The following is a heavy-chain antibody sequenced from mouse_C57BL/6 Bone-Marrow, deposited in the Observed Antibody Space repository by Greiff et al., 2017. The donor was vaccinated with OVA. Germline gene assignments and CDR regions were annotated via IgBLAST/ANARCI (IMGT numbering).Heavy chain of an antibody. Sequence: VQLQESGAELVKPGASVKMSCKASGYTFTTYPIEWVKQNHGKSLEWIGNFHPSNDDTKYNQKFKGKATLTVDKSSSTVYLELSRLTSDDSAVYFGARGSDYYGCRYWYFDVWGTGTTVTVSS. CDR2: FHPSNDDT. J-gene: IGHJ1*03. CDR3: ARGSDYYGCRYWYFDV. CDR1: GYTFTTYP. D-gene: IGHD1-1*01. V-gene: IGHV1-47*01.